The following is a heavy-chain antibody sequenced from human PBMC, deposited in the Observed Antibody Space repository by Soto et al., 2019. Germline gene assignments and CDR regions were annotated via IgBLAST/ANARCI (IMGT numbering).Heavy chain of an antibody. Sequence: GGSLRLSCAASGFTFSSYGMHWVRQAPGKGLEWVAVIWYDGSNKYYADSVKGRFTISRDNSKNTLYLQMNSLRAEDTAVYYCARDITIFGVVPDALDIWGQGTMVTVSS. D-gene: IGHD3-3*01. V-gene: IGHV3-33*01. CDR2: IWYDGSNK. J-gene: IGHJ3*02. CDR3: ARDITIFGVVPDALDI. CDR1: GFTFSSYG.